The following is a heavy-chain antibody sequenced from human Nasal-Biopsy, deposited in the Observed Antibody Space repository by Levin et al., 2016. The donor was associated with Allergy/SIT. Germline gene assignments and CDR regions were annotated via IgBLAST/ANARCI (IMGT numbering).Heavy chain of an antibody. CDR1: GDAFKTYG. J-gene: IGHJ4*02. CDR2: VNTNSDYA. D-gene: IGHD3-22*01. CDR3: VRDRRIHHDATGDYYVPSFDY. V-gene: IGHV1-18*01. Sequence: ASVKVSCKASGDAFKTYGITWVRQAPGQRLEWLGWVNTNSDYARYAQSLQGRITLTTETSTSTAYMELKNLRSDDTAVYYCVRDRRIHHDATGDYYVPSFDYWGQGTLVTVTS.